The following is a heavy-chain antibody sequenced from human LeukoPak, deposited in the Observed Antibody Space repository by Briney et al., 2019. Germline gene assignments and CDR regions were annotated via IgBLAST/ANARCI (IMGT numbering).Heavy chain of an antibody. CDR2: ISYDGSNK. J-gene: IGHJ4*02. CDR1: GFTFSSYG. Sequence: GRSLRLSCAASGFTFSSYGMHWVRQAPGKGLEWVAVISYDGSNKYYADSVKGRFTISRDSSKNTLYLQMNSLRAEDTAVYYCAKDRLDEISSGCFDYWGQGTLVTVSS. V-gene: IGHV3-30*18. CDR3: AKDRLDEISSGCFDY. D-gene: IGHD3-22*01.